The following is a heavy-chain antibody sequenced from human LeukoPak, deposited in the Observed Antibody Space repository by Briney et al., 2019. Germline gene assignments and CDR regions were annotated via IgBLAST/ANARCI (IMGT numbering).Heavy chain of an antibody. V-gene: IGHV4-61*02. CDR1: GGSISSGSYY. CDR2: IYTSGST. D-gene: IGHD3-3*01. Sequence: PSQTLSLTCTVSGGSISSGSYYWSWIRQPAGKGLEWIGRIYTSGSTYYNPSLKSRVTISVDTSKNQFSLKLSSVTAADTAVYYCARDQYDFWSGYYYMGYFDYWGQGTLVTVSS. J-gene: IGHJ4*02. CDR3: ARDQYDFWSGYYYMGYFDY.